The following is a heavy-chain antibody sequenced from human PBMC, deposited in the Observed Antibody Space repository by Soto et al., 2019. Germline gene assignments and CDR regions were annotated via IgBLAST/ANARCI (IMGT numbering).Heavy chain of an antibody. V-gene: IGHV3-74*01. CDR2: INGDGSTT. J-gene: IGHJ4*02. D-gene: IGHD1-20*01. CDR3: ARGHKGRYGVEY. Sequence: GGSLRLSCAASEFSFSSNWMHWVRQAPGKGLVWVSRINGDGSTTSYADSVKGRFTVSRDNAKNTLYLQMDSLGAEDTAVYYCARGHKGRYGVEYWGQGTLVTVSS. CDR1: EFSFSSNW.